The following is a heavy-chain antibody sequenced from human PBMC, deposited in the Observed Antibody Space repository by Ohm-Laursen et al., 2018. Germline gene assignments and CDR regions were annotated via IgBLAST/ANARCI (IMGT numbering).Heavy chain of an antibody. CDR3: AKGDSSSWYLDAFDM. CDR2: ISWNSGSI. J-gene: IGHJ3*02. Sequence: SLRLSCAASGFTFDDYAMHWVRQAPGKGLEWVSGISWNSGSIGYADSAKGRFTISRDNAKNSLYLQMNSLRAEDTALYYCAKGDSSSWYLDAFDMWGQGTVVTVSS. CDR1: GFTFDDYA. V-gene: IGHV3-9*01. D-gene: IGHD6-13*01.